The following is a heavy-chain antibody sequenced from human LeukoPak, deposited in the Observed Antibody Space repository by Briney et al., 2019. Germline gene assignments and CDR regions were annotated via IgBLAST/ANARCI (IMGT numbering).Heavy chain of an antibody. CDR3: ARDPEPAGNLYYFDY. D-gene: IGHD1-14*01. Sequence: PGRSLRLSCAASGFTFSSYAMHWVRQAPGKGLEWVAVISYDGSNKYYADSVKGRFTISRDNSKNTLYLQMNSLRAEDTAVYYCARDPEPAGNLYYFDYWGQGTLVTVSS. J-gene: IGHJ4*02. CDR1: GFTFSSYA. CDR2: ISYDGSNK. V-gene: IGHV3-30*04.